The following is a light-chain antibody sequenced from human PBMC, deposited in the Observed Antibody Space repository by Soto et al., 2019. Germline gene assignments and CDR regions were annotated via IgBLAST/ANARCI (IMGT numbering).Light chain of an antibody. CDR3: HQYNDWPRFT. CDR2: GAS. J-gene: IGKJ3*01. V-gene: IGKV3-15*01. Sequence: EIVMTQSPATLSVSPGERATLSCRASQSVSTDLAWYQQKPGQAPRRLIYGASTRATGIPARFSGSGSGTEFTLTINRLQSEDLAIYYCHQYNDWPRFTFGPGTKVEIK. CDR1: QSVSTD.